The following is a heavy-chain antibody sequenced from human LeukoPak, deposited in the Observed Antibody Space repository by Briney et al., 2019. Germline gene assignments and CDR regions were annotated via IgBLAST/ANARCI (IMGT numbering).Heavy chain of an antibody. D-gene: IGHD3-10*01. CDR3: ARVLGTYGPGAFDI. V-gene: IGHV3-21*01. J-gene: IGHJ3*02. CDR1: GFTFSSYS. CDR2: ISSSSSYI. Sequence: PGGSLRLSCAASGFTFSSYSMNWVRQAPGKGLEWVSSISSSSSYIYYADSVKGRFTISRDNAKNSLYLQMNSLRAEDTAAYYCARVLGTYGPGAFDIWGQGTMVTVSS.